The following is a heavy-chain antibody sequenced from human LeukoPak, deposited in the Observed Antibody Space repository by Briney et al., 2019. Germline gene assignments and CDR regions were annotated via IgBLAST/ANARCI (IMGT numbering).Heavy chain of an antibody. CDR3: ARSYYDSSGYFDY. D-gene: IGHD3-22*01. Sequence: GGSLRLSCAASGFTFSSYIMNCGRQAPGKGLECVSSISSSSSYIYYADSVKGRFTISRDTAKTSLYLQMNSLRAEDTAVYYCARSYYDSSGYFDYWGQGTLVTVSS. V-gene: IGHV3-21*01. CDR2: ISSSSSYI. J-gene: IGHJ4*02. CDR1: GFTFSSYI.